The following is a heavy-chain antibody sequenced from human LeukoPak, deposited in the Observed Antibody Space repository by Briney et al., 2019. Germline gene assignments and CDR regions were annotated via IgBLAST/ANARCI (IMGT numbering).Heavy chain of an antibody. Sequence: GESLKISCKGSGYRFTSYWISWVRQMPGKGLEWTGRIDPSDSYTNYSPSFQGHVTISADKSISTAYLQWSSLKASDTAMYYCARPSSGWYVLDYWGQGTLVTVSS. CDR1: GYRFTSYW. J-gene: IGHJ4*02. V-gene: IGHV5-10-1*01. CDR3: ARPSSGWYVLDY. D-gene: IGHD6-19*01. CDR2: IDPSDSYT.